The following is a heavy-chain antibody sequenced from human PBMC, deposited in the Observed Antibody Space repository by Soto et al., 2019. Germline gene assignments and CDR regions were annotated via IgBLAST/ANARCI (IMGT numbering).Heavy chain of an antibody. CDR3: ARETHWLNWIDP. J-gene: IGHJ5*02. D-gene: IGHD6-19*01. Sequence: EVQLVESGGGLVQPGGSLRLSCAASGFTFSSYSMNRVRQAPGKGLEWVSYISSSSSTIYYADSVKGRFTISRDNAKNSLHLQMNSLRAEDMAVYYCARETHWLNWIDPWGQGTLVTVS. V-gene: IGHV3-48*01. CDR2: ISSSSSTI. CDR1: GFTFSSYS.